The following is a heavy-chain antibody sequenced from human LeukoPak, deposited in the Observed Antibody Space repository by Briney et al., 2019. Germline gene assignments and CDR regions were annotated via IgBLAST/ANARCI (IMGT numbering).Heavy chain of an antibody. CDR3: AGSGWYYSIHAEYFQH. Sequence: SETLSLTCTVSGGSISSYYWSWIRQPPGKGLEWIGYIYYSGSTNYNPSLKSRVTISVDTSKNQFSLKLSSVTAADTAVYYCAGSGWYYSIHAEYFQHWGQGTLVTVSS. D-gene: IGHD6-19*01. CDR1: GGSISSYY. J-gene: IGHJ1*01. V-gene: IGHV4-59*08. CDR2: IYYSGST.